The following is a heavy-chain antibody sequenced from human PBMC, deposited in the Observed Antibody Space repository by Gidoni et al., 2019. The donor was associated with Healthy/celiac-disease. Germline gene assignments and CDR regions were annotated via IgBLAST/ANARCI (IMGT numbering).Heavy chain of an antibody. CDR2: INPNSGGT. CDR1: GYTFTGHY. J-gene: IGHJ4*02. V-gene: IGHV1-2*02. Sequence: QVQLVQSGAEVNKPGASVKVSCKASGYTFTGHYMHCVRQAPGQGLEWMGWINPNSGGTNYAQKFQGRVTMTRDTSISTAYMELSRLRADDTAVYYCARDEVATGHYDYWGQGTLVTVSS. D-gene: IGHD5-12*01. CDR3: ARDEVATGHYDY.